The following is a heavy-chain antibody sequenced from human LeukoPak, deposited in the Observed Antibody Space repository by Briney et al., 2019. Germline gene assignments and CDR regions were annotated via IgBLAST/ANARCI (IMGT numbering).Heavy chain of an antibody. CDR2: ISGSGGST. CDR3: AKVTYYDFWSGYPGFY. V-gene: IGHV3-23*01. Sequence: GGSLRLSCAASGFTFSSYAMSWVRQAPGKGLEWVSAISGSGGSTYYADSVKGRFTISRDNSKNTLYLQMNSLRAEDTAVYYCAKVTYYDFWSGYPGFYWGQGTLVTVSS. CDR1: GFTFSSYA. J-gene: IGHJ4*02. D-gene: IGHD3-3*01.